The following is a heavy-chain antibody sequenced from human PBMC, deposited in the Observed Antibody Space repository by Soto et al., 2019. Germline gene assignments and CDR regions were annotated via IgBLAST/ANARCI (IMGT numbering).Heavy chain of an antibody. CDR3: AKESDRQSARIFDY. CDR2: ISGSGGST. Sequence: GGSLSLSCAASGFTFSSYAMSWVRQAPGKGLEWFSAISGSGGSTYYADSVKGRFPISRDNSKNTLYLQMNSLRAEDTAVYYCAKESDRQSARIFDYWGQGTLVTVSS. J-gene: IGHJ4*02. D-gene: IGHD4-4*01. V-gene: IGHV3-23*01. CDR1: GFTFSSYA.